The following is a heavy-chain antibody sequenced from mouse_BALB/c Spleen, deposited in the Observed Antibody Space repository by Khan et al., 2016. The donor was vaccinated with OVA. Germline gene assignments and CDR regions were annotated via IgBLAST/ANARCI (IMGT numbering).Heavy chain of an antibody. D-gene: IGHD1-3*01. CDR1: GFSLSNYG. V-gene: IGHV2-9*02. Sequence: QVQLKESGPGLVAPSQTLSITCTVSGFSLSNYGVHWVRQPPGKGLEWLGVIWPGGSTNHNSALMSRLSISKDDSKSQVFLKMNSLQTDDTAMYYCARAFYNGAWFAYWGQGTLVTVSA. CDR2: IWPGGST. J-gene: IGHJ3*01. CDR3: ARAFYNGAWFAY.